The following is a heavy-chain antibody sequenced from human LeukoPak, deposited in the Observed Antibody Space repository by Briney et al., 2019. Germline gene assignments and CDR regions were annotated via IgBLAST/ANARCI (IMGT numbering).Heavy chain of an antibody. Sequence: GGSLRLSCAASGFTFSSYAMHWVRQAPGRGLEWVAVISYDGSNKYYADSVKGRFTISRDNSKNTLYLQMNSLSAEDTAVYYCARDRGDYFDYWGQGTLVTVSS. CDR1: GFTFSSYA. V-gene: IGHV3-30-3*01. CDR3: ARDRGDYFDY. CDR2: ISYDGSNK. D-gene: IGHD3-16*01. J-gene: IGHJ4*02.